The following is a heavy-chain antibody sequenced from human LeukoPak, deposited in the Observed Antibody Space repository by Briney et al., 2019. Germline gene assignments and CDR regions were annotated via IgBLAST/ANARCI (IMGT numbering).Heavy chain of an antibody. Sequence: SETLSLTCTVSGCSISSGRYYWGWIRQPPGKGLEWIGSIYYSGSTYYNPSLKSRVTISVDTSKNQFSLKLSSVTAADTAVYYCHGGNFFDYWGQGTLVTVSS. J-gene: IGHJ4*02. V-gene: IGHV4-39*01. CDR3: HGGNFFDY. CDR1: GCSISSGRYY. CDR2: IYYSGST. D-gene: IGHD4-23*01.